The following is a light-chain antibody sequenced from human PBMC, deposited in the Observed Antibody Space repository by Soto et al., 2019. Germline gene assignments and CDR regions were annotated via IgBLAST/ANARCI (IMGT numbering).Light chain of an antibody. CDR3: QQYYNLPIT. J-gene: IGKJ5*01. CDR1: QDITNY. Sequence: DIQMTQSPSSLSAPVGDRVTITCQASQDITNYLHWFQQKPGKAPKLLIYDASNLETGVPSRFSGSGSGTDFTFTISSLQPEDFATYSCQQYYNLPITFGQGTRLETK. CDR2: DAS. V-gene: IGKV1-33*01.